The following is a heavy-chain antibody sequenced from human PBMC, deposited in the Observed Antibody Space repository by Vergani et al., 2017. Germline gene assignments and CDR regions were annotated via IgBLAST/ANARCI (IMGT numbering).Heavy chain of an antibody. D-gene: IGHD4-23*01. CDR2: IYYSGST. V-gene: IGHV4-39*01. CDR1: GCSISSSSYY. CDR3: ARNMVTTRNYYYYYYMDV. J-gene: IGHJ6*03. Sequence: QLQLQESGPGLVKPSETLSLTCTVSGCSISSSSYYWGWIRQPPGKGLEWIGSIYYSGSTYYNPSLKSRVTISVDTSKNQFSLKLSSVTAADTAVYYCARNMVTTRNYYYYYYMDVWGKGTTVTVSS.